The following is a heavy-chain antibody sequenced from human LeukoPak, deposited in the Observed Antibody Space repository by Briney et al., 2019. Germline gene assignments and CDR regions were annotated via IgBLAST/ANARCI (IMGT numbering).Heavy chain of an antibody. V-gene: IGHV4-59*12. J-gene: IGHJ4*02. CDR1: GGSISNYY. Sequence: SETLSLTCTVSGGSISNYYWSWIRQPPGKGLEWIGYIYYSGSTYYNPSLKSRVTISVDTSKNQFSLKLSSVTAADTAVYYCARGRYSSTMKVSGTPEGYYFDYWGQGTLVTVSS. CDR2: IYYSGST. CDR3: ARGRYSSTMKVSGTPEGYYFDY. D-gene: IGHD6-13*01.